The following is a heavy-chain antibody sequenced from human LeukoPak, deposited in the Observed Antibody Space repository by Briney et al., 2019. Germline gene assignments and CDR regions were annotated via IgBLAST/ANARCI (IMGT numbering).Heavy chain of an antibody. Sequence: PSETLSLTCTVSGASLSLYYWSWIRQPPGKGLEWIGYIYYSGSTNYNPSLKSRVTISVDTSKNQFSLKLSSVTAADTAVYYCARTNYDSSGPRRGGMYNWFDPWGQGTLVTVSS. D-gene: IGHD3-22*01. J-gene: IGHJ5*02. V-gene: IGHV4-59*01. CDR3: ARTNYDSSGPRRGGMYNWFDP. CDR2: IYYSGST. CDR1: GASLSLYY.